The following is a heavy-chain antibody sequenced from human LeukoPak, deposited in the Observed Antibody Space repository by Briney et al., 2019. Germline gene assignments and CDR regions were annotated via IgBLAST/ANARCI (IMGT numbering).Heavy chain of an antibody. J-gene: IGHJ4*02. CDR1: GFTFSSYW. Sequence: GGSLRLSCAASGFTFSSYWMSWVRQAPGKGLEWVANIKQDGSEKYYVDSVKGQFTISRDNAKNSLYLQMNSLRAEDTAVYYCARDLAVAVDYFDYWGQGTPVTVSS. CDR2: IKQDGSEK. V-gene: IGHV3-7*01. D-gene: IGHD6-19*01. CDR3: ARDLAVAVDYFDY.